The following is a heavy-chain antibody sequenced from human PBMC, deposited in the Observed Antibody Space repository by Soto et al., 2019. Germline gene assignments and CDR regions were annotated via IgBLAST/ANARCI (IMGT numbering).Heavy chain of an antibody. CDR1: DYSFTSYD. CDR2: MNPNSGNT. CDR3: ARDFAYYDILTGARAVYYYGMDV. V-gene: IGHV1-8*01. J-gene: IGHJ6*02. Sequence: ASVKVSCKASDYSFTSYDISWVRQAPGQGLEWMGWMNPNSGNTGYAQKFQGRVTMTRNTSISTAYMELSSLRSEDTAVYYCARDFAYYDILTGARAVYYYGMDVWGQGTTVTVSS. D-gene: IGHD3-9*01.